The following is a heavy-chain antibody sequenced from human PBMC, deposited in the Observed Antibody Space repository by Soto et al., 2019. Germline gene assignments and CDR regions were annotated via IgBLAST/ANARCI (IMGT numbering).Heavy chain of an antibody. CDR2: ISSSSSTI. CDR3: ARGEEYCSSTSCYAGRYYYYYMDV. V-gene: IGHV3-48*01. Sequence: GSLRLSCAAPGFTFSSYSMNLVRQAPGKGLEWVSYISSSSSTIYYADSVKGRFTISRDNAKNSLYLQMNSLRAEDTAVYYCARGEEYCSSTSCYAGRYYYYYMDVWGKGTTVTVSS. CDR1: GFTFSSYS. J-gene: IGHJ6*03. D-gene: IGHD2-2*01.